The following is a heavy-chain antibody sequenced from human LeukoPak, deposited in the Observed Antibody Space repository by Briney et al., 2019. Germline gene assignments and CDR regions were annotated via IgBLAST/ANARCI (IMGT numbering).Heavy chain of an antibody. D-gene: IGHD2-2*01. CDR2: ITNSGTTI. V-gene: IGHV3-11*01. Sequence: GESLRLSCAASGFTFSDYYLSWIRQAPGKGLECVSYITNSGTTIYYADSVKGRFTISRDNAKNSLYLQMNSLRAEDTAVYYCAREYCRSTSCYGYPDYWGQGTLVTVSS. CDR1: GFTFSDYY. J-gene: IGHJ4*02. CDR3: AREYCRSTSCYGYPDY.